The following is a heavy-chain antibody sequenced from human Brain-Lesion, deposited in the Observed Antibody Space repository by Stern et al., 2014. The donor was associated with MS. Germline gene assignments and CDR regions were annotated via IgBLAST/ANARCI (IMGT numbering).Heavy chain of an antibody. J-gene: IGHJ6*02. CDR3: ARGRVVPGFQYYATDV. Sequence: DQLVESGPGLVKPSQTLSLSCTVSGGSISSGGYYWSWIRQPAGKGLEWIGGIFNSGSTSHNPSLKSRVTHSKDTSQKQVHPRLTSMTAADTAVYYCARGRVVPGFQYYATDVWGQGTTVIVSS. V-gene: IGHV4-61*02. CDR1: GGSISSGGYY. CDR2: IFNSGST. D-gene: IGHD2-2*01.